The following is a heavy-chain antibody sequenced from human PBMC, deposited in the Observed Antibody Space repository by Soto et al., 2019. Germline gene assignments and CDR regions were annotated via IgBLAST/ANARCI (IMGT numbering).Heavy chain of an antibody. V-gene: IGHV4-30-2*05. CDR2: IRNSGST. Sequence: SETPSITCAVCGGSVCSGGYAWSWIQQPPGKGLEWIGYIRNSGSTYNNPSLKSRVTISIDTSTNQFSLKMRSVTAADTAVYYCARGLGSGNDLYNWLDPWGLGTLVTVS. D-gene: IGHD2-15*01. CDR1: GGSVCSGGYA. J-gene: IGHJ5*02. CDR3: ARGLGSGNDLYNWLDP.